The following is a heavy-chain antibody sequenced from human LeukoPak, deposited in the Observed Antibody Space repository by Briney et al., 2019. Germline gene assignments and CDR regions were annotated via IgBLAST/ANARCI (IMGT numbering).Heavy chain of an antibody. CDR2: IDYSGSGT. CDR1: GITFSTHA. J-gene: IGHJ5*02. Sequence: PGGSLRLSCAASGITFSTHAMTWVRQGPGKGLNGVSSIDYSGSGTFYADSVKGRFTISRDNSKDTLYLQMNSLTVEDTAVYYCAKEEYDSGWYKWFGPWGQGTLVTVSS. CDR3: AKEEYDSGWYKWFGP. V-gene: IGHV3-23*01. D-gene: IGHD6-19*01.